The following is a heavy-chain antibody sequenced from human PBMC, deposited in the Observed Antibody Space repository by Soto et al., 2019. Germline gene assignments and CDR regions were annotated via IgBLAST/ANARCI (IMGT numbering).Heavy chain of an antibody. J-gene: IGHJ6*02. D-gene: IGHD6-6*01. CDR2: IYYSGST. V-gene: IGHV4-30-4*01. CDR3: ARVPRWIAGSSSAPSLYYYYGMDV. Sequence: PSETLSLTCTVSGGSISSGDYYWSWIRQPPGKGLEWIGYIYYSGSTYYNPSLKSRVTISVDTSKNQFSLKLSSVTAADTAVYYCARVPRWIAGSSSAPSLYYYYGMDVWGQGTTVTVSS. CDR1: GGSISSGDYY.